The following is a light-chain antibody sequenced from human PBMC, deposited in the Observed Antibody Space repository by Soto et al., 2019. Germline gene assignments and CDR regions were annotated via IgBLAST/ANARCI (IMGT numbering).Light chain of an antibody. V-gene: IGLV2-18*02. CDR3: ISYTSSSTFVV. J-gene: IGLJ1*01. CDR2: EVS. CDR1: SSDVGSYNR. Sequence: QSALTQPPSVSGSPGQSVTISCTGTSSDVGSYNRVSWYQQPPGTAPKLMIYEVSNRPSGVPDRFSGSKSGNTASLTISGLQAEDEADYYCISYTSSSTFVVFGTGTKLTVL.